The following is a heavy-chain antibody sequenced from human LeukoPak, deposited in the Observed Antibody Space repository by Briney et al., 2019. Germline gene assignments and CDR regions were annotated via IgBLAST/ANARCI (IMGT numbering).Heavy chain of an antibody. Sequence: PGGSLRLSCAASGFTFDDYAMHWVRQAPGKGLEWVASINHNGNVNYYVDSAKGRFTISRDNAKNSLYLQMSNLRAEDTAVYFCARGGGLDVWGQGATVTVSS. CDR3: ARGGGLDV. V-gene: IGHV3-7*03. CDR1: GFTFDDYA. D-gene: IGHD3-16*01. CDR2: INHNGNVN. J-gene: IGHJ6*02.